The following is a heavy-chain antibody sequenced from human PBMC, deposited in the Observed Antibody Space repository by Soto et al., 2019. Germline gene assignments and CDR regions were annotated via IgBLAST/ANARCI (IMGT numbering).Heavy chain of an antibody. Sequence: SETLSLTCAVYGGSFSGYYWSWIRQPPGKGLGWIGEINHSGSTNYNPSLKSRVTISVDTSKNQFSLKLSSVTAADTAVYYCAREGIAVAGIRSDWFDPWGQGTLVTVSS. D-gene: IGHD6-19*01. CDR1: GGSFSGYY. CDR2: INHSGST. J-gene: IGHJ5*02. CDR3: AREGIAVAGIRSDWFDP. V-gene: IGHV4-34*01.